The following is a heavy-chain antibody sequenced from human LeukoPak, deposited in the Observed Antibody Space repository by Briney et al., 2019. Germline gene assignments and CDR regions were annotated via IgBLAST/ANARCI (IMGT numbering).Heavy chain of an antibody. V-gene: IGHV3-9*01. Sequence: GRSLRLSCAASGFTFDDYAMHWVRQAPGKGLEWVSGISWNSGSIGYADSVKGRFTISRDNSKNSLYLQMNSQGAEDSALYYCAKDTRYYYGSGVFDPWGQGTLVTVSS. J-gene: IGHJ5*02. D-gene: IGHD3-10*01. CDR1: GFTFDDYA. CDR2: ISWNSGSI. CDR3: AKDTRYYYGSGVFDP.